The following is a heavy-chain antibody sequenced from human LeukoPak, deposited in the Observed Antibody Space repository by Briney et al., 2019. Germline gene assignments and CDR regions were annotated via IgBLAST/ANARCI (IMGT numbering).Heavy chain of an antibody. CDR2: IYYSGST. D-gene: IGHD3-22*01. Sequence: PSETLSLTCTVSGGSISSYYWSWIRQPTGKGLEWIGYIYYSGSTNYNPSLKSRVTISVDTSKNQFSLKLSSVTAADTAVYYCARFYYYDSSGYYFGAFDIWGQGTMVTVSS. CDR1: GGSISSYY. J-gene: IGHJ3*02. CDR3: ARFYYYDSSGYYFGAFDI. V-gene: IGHV4-59*01.